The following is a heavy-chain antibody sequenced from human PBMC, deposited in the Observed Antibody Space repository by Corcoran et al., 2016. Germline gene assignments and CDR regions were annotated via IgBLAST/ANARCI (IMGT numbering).Heavy chain of an antibody. Sequence: EVQLVESGGGLVKPGGSLRLSCAASGLTFSNAWMSWVRQTPGKGLEWVGRIKSKTDGGTTAYAATVKGRFTISRDDSKTTLYLQMNSRKTEDTAVYYCVTEGHGFGYHSFDIWGQGTMVTVSS. D-gene: IGHD5-18*01. CDR3: VTEGHGFGYHSFDI. CDR1: GLTFSNAW. V-gene: IGHV3-15*01. J-gene: IGHJ3*02. CDR2: IKSKTDGGTT.